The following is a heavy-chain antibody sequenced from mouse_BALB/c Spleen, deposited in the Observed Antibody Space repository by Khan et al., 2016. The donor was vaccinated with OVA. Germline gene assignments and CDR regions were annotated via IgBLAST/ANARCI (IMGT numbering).Heavy chain of an antibody. V-gene: IGHV5-6-4*01. D-gene: IGHD2-1*01. CDR3: TRDGNYAHWYFDV. CDR2: INSGSTYT. CDR1: GFSFTTYT. Sequence: EVELVESGGGLVRPGGSLKLSCAASGFSFTTYTMSWVRQTPVRRLEWVATINSGSTYTYYPDSVKGRFTISRDNAKNTLYLQMSSLKSEDTAMYYCTRDGNYAHWYFDVWGAGTTVTVSS. J-gene: IGHJ1*01.